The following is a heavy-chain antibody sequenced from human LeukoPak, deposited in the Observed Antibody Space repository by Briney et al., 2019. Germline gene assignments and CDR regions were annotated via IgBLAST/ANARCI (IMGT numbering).Heavy chain of an antibody. CDR2: INHSGST. CDR3: AITGTTYLFDY. J-gene: IGHJ4*02. V-gene: IGHV4-34*01. CDR1: GGSFSGYY. D-gene: IGHD1-7*01. Sequence: SETLSLTCAVYGGSFSGYYWSWIRQPPGKGLEWIGEINHSGSTNYNPSLKSRVTISVDTSKNQFSLKLGSVTAADTAVYYCAITGTTYLFDYWGQGTLVTVSS.